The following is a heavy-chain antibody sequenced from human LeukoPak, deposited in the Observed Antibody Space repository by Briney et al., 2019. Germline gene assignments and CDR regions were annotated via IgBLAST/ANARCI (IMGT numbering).Heavy chain of an antibody. CDR3: ARFEDGSSWPWPGLDY. J-gene: IGHJ4*02. CDR1: GCTFTGFA. Sequence: ASVKVSCKASGCTFTGFAISWVRQAPGQGLEWMGWISAYNGGTNYAQSVQGRVTMTTDTATSTVYMELRSLRTDDTAIYYCARFEDGSSWPWPGLDYWGQGTLVTVSS. V-gene: IGHV1-18*01. CDR2: ISAYNGGT. D-gene: IGHD6-13*01.